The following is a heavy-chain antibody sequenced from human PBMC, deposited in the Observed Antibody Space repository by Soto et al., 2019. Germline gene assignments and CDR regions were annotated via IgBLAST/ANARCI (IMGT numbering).Heavy chain of an antibody. V-gene: IGHV3-23*01. CDR1: GFTFSSYA. CDR3: AKDGQWLVPRYFDY. CDR2: ISGSGGST. Sequence: GGSLRLSCAASGFTFSSYAMTCVRQAPGKGLEWVSAISGSGGSTYYADSVKGRFTISRDNSKNTLYLQMNSLRAEDTAVYYCAKDGQWLVPRYFDYWGQGTLVTVSS. D-gene: IGHD6-19*01. J-gene: IGHJ4*02.